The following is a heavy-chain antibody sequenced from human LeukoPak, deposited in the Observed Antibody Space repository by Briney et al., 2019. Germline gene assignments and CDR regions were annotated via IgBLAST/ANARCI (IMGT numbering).Heavy chain of an antibody. V-gene: IGHV3-23*01. CDR1: GFTFSSYA. CDR3: AKFRGYSSRWLPSNLDYYYMDL. CDR2: ISGIGGST. D-gene: IGHD6-19*01. Sequence: PGGSLRLSCAASGFTFSSYAMSWVRQAPGKGLEWVSAISGIGGSTYYADSVKGRFTISRDSSKNTLYLQMNSLRAEDTAVYYCAKFRGYSSRWLPSNLDYYYMDLWGKGTTVTVSS. J-gene: IGHJ6*03.